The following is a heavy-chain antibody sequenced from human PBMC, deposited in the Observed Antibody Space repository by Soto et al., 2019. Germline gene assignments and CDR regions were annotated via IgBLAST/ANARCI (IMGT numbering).Heavy chain of an antibody. V-gene: IGHV3-53*01. CDR1: GFTVSSNY. D-gene: IGHD3-3*01. J-gene: IGHJ6*02. CDR2: IYSGGST. Sequence: GGSLRLSCAASGFTVSSNYMSWVRQAPGKGLEWVSVIYSGGSTYYADSVKGRFTISRDNAKNSLYLQMTSLRDEDTAVYYCARVRRLDDFWSGYSSDLYGMDVWGQGTTVTVS. CDR3: ARVRRLDDFWSGYSSDLYGMDV.